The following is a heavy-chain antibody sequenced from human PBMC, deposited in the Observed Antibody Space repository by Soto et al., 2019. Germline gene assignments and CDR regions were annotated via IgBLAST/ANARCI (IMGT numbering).Heavy chain of an antibody. CDR1: GFTFSSYG. Sequence: HPGGSLRLSCAASGFTFSSYGMHWVRQAPGKGLEWVAVISYDGSNKYYADSVKGRFTISRDNSKNTLYLQMNSLRAEDTAVYYCAKSNKFSSSRPFDYWGQGTLVTVSS. CDR3: AKSNKFSSSRPFDY. CDR2: ISYDGSNK. V-gene: IGHV3-30*18. J-gene: IGHJ4*02. D-gene: IGHD6-6*01.